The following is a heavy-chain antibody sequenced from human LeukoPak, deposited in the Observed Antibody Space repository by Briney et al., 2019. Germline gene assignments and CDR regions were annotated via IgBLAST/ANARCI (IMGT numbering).Heavy chain of an antibody. J-gene: IGHJ4*02. Sequence: PGGSLRLSCAASGFTFSSYAMSWVRQAPGKGLEWVSAISGGGGTTNYADTVKGRFTISRDNSKNTLYLQMSSLRAEDTAVYYCAKTLSSSGSYNHPDFDYWGQGTLVTVSS. CDR3: AKTLSSSGSYNHPDFDY. D-gene: IGHD3-10*01. V-gene: IGHV3-23*01. CDR2: ISGGGGTT. CDR1: GFTFSSYA.